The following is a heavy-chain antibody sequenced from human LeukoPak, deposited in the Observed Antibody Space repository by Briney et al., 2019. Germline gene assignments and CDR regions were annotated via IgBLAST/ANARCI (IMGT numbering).Heavy chain of an antibody. CDR2: ISAYNGNT. D-gene: IGHD6-6*01. V-gene: IGHV1-18*04. CDR3: ARGRQLVPNNWFDP. CDR1: GYTFTSYG. J-gene: IGHJ5*02. Sequence: ASVKVSCKASGYTFTSYGISWLRQAPGQGLEWMGWISAYNGNTNYAQKLQGRVTMTTDSSTSTAYMELRSLRSDDTAVYYCARGRQLVPNNWFDPWGQGTLVTVSS.